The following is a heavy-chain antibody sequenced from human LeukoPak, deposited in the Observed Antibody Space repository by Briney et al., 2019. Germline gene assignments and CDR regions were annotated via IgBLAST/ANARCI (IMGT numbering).Heavy chain of an antibody. J-gene: IGHJ5*02. V-gene: IGHV4-39*07. CDR1: GGSISSSSYY. Sequence: PSETLSLTCTVSGGSISSSSYYWGWIRQPPGKGLEWIGSIYYSGSTYYNPSLKSRVTISVDKSKNQFSLKLSSVTAADTAVYYCARFKSGLNNWFDPWGQGTLVTVSS. CDR2: IYYSGST. CDR3: ARFKSGLNNWFDP. D-gene: IGHD4/OR15-4a*01.